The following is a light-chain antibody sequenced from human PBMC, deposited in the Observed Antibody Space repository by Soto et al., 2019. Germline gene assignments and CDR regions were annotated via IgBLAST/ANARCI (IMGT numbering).Light chain of an antibody. CDR2: EVD. Sequence: QSALTQPASGSGSPGQSITISCTGTSSDVGGYNDVSWYQQHPGKAPKFMIYEVDNRPSGVSNRFSGSKSGNTASLTISGLQAEDEADYYCSSYTGSDTDVFGTGTKLTVL. V-gene: IGLV2-14*01. J-gene: IGLJ1*01. CDR3: SSYTGSDTDV. CDR1: SSDVGGYND.